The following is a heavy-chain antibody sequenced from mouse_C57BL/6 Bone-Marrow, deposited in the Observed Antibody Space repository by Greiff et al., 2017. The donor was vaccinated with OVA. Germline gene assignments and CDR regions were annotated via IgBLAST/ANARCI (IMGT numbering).Heavy chain of an antibody. Sequence: EVHLVESGGGLVKPGGSLKLSCAASGFTFTSYTMSWVRQTPEKRLEWVATISGGGGSTYYPDSVKGRVTISRDNAENTLYLQMSSLRSEDSALYYCARHEGYGYWYLDDWGKGTTVTVSS. CDR1: GFTFTSYT. CDR3: ARHEGYGYWYLDD. D-gene: IGHD1-1*02. CDR2: ISGGGGST. J-gene: IGHJ1*03. V-gene: IGHV5-9*01.